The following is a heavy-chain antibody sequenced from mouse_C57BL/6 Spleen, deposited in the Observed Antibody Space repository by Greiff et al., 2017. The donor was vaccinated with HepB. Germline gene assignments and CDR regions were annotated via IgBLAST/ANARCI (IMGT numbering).Heavy chain of an antibody. D-gene: IGHD2-5*01. CDR1: GFSLTSYG. CDR3: SRNSNCVFDY. J-gene: IGHJ2*01. Sequence: QVQLQQSGPGLVQPSQSLSITCTVSGFSLTSYGVHWVRQSPGKGLEWMGVIWSGGSTDYKAAFITRLSISKDNSKSQVFFKMNSLQADDTAIYYCSRNSNCVFDYWGQGTTLTVSS. V-gene: IGHV2-2*01. CDR2: IWSGGST.